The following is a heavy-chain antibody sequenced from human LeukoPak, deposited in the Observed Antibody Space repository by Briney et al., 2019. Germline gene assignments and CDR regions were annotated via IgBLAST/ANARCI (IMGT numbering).Heavy chain of an antibody. CDR3: ARGIGAGKFDY. CDR2: INPNNGGT. D-gene: IGHD6-13*01. Sequence: GASVKVSCKASGYTFAGYYMHWVRQAPGQGLEWMGWINPNNGGTNYAQKFQGRVTMIRDTAISTAYMDLSRLRYDDTAVYYCARGIGAGKFDYWGQGTLVTVSS. CDR1: GYTFAGYY. V-gene: IGHV1-2*02. J-gene: IGHJ4*02.